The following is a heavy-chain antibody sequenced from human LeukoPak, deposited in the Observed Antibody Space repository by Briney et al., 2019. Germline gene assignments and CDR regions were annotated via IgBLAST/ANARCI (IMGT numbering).Heavy chain of an antibody. D-gene: IGHD3-10*01. V-gene: IGHV3-30*18. CDR2: ISYDGSNK. CDR1: GFTLSSYG. Sequence: GRSLRLSCAASGFTLSSYGMHWVRQAPGQGLGWVAVISYDGSNKYYADSVKGRFTISRDNSKNTLYLQMNSLRAEDTAVYYCAKLFGGVIHYWGQGTLVTVSS. CDR3: AKLFGGVIHY. J-gene: IGHJ4*02.